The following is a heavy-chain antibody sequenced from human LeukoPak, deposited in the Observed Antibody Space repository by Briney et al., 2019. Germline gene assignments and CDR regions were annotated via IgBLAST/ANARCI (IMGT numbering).Heavy chain of an antibody. D-gene: IGHD1-14*01. CDR3: ATTDTTCY. CDR2: INYDGSNK. CDR1: GFSFRHYG. Sequence: AGGSLRLSCAASGFSFRHYGMHWVRQAPGKGLEWVAFINYDGSNKYYADSVKGRFTTSRDNSKNTLYLEINSLSADDTAVYYCATTDTTCYWGQGTLVTVSS. V-gene: IGHV3-30*02. J-gene: IGHJ4*02.